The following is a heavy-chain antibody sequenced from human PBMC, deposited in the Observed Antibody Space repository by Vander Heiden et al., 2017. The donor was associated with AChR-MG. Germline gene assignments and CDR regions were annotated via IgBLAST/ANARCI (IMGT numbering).Heavy chain of an antibody. D-gene: IGHD6-19*01. V-gene: IGHV3-72*01. J-gene: IGHJ4*02. Sequence: EVQLVESGGGLVQPGGSMRLSCATSGFTFSGQHMAWVRQAPGKGLEWVGRTRNKANRYTTDYAASVKGRFTVARDDSKNLVYLQMNSLKTEDTAVYYCTRVGLRTVSGTAIDYWGQGTLVTVSS. CDR2: TRNKANRYTT. CDR3: TRVGLRTVSGTAIDY. CDR1: GFTFSGQH.